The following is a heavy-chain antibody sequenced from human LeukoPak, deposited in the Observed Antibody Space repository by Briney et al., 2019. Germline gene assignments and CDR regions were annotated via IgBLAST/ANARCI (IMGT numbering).Heavy chain of an antibody. J-gene: IGHJ5*02. V-gene: IGHV4-30-4*01. CDR1: GGSISSGDYY. D-gene: IGHD3-10*01. CDR2: IYYSGST. Sequence: SQTLSLTCTVSGGSISSGDYYWSWIRQPPGKGLEWIGYIYYSGSTNYNPSLKSRVTISVDTSKNQFSLKLSSVTAADTAVYYCARDRYYYGSGSYSWFDPWGQGTLVTVSS. CDR3: ARDRYYYGSGSYSWFDP.